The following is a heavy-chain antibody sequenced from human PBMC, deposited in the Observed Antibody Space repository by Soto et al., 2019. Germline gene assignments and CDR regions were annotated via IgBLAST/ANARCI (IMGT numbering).Heavy chain of an antibody. Sequence: QVQLKESGGGVVKTGGSLRLSCVASGFTFADYAMHWVRRIPGKGLEWVAVISYSGDRQYYAESVKGRFTISGDNSKKTLYLQMFSLTSEDSAVFYCARTPAAMITDRYNWFDSWGPGTQVTVSS. D-gene: IGHD3-16*01. J-gene: IGHJ5*01. V-gene: IGHV3-30*01. CDR1: GFTFADYA. CDR2: ISYSGDRQ. CDR3: ARTPAAMITDRYNWFDS.